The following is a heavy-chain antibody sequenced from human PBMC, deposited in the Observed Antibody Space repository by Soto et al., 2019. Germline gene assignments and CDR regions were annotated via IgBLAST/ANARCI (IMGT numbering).Heavy chain of an antibody. CDR3: AREDSIIIPAVSDF. V-gene: IGHV3-30*03. CDR1: GFTFSSYG. CDR2: ISYDGSNK. D-gene: IGHD2-2*01. J-gene: IGHJ4*02. Sequence: HPGGSLRLSCAASGFTFSSYGMHWVRQAPGKGLEWVAVISYDGSNKYYADSVKGRFTISRDNSKNTLYLQMNTLRVEDTAVYYCAREDSIIIPAVSDFWGQGTLVTVSS.